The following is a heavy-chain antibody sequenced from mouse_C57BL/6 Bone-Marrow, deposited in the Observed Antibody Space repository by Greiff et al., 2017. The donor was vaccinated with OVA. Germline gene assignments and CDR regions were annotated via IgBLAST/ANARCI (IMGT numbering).Heavy chain of an antibody. CDR1: GYPFTSYW. CDR2: LYPGRGST. V-gene: IGHV1-55*01. D-gene: IGHD1-1*01. J-gene: IGHJ4*01. Sequence: VQLQQPGAELVKPGASVKMSCKASGYPFTSYWITWVKQRPGPGLEWIGDLYPGRGSTNYNEKFKSKATLTVDKSSSTAYMQLSSLTSEDSAVYYWAIRVVATPYAMDYWGQGTSVTVSS. CDR3: AIRVVATPYAMDY.